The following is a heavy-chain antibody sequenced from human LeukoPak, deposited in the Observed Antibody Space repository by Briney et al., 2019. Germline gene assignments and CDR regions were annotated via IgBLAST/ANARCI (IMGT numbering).Heavy chain of an antibody. D-gene: IGHD2-2*01. CDR3: ASTDCSNTNCFGANWFDP. CDR2: IYYSGST. CDR1: GGSISSGDHY. V-gene: IGHV4-30-4*08. Sequence: SQTLSLTCTVSGGSISSGDHYWSWIRQPPGRGLEWIGYIYYSGSTYYNPSLKSRATISIDTPTSQFSLKLNSVTAADTAVYFCASTDCSNTNCFGANWFDPWGQGTLVTVSS. J-gene: IGHJ5*02.